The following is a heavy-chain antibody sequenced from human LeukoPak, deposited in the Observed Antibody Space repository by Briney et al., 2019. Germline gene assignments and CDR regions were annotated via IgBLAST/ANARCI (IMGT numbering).Heavy chain of an antibody. CDR3: TKENQLSYYYGMDV. J-gene: IGHJ6*02. V-gene: IGHV3-15*01. CDR2: FKSKTDGGTT. Sequence: GGSLRLSCVPSVFTFSNAWLSWVRQAPGTGREWVGRFKSKTDGGTTDYAATVKGRFTISRDDSKNTLYLQMNSLKTEDTAVYYCTKENQLSYYYGMDVWGQGTTVTVSS. D-gene: IGHD2-2*01. CDR1: VFTFSNAW.